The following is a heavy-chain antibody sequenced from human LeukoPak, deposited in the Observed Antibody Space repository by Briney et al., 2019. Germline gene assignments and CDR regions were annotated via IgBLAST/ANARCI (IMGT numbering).Heavy chain of an antibody. CDR3: ARRHCSGGSCYLDY. D-gene: IGHD2-15*01. CDR1: GFTFSDYY. CDR2: ISSSNSYT. J-gene: IGHJ4*02. V-gene: IGHV3-11*06. Sequence: PGGSLRLSCAASGFTFSDYYMSWIRQAPGKGLEWVSYISSSNSYTNYADSVKGRFTISRDNAKNSLYLQMNSLRAEDTAVYYCARRHCSGGSCYLDYWGQGTLVTVSS.